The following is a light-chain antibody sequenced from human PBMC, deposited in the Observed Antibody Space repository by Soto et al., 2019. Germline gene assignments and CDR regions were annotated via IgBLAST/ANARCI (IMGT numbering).Light chain of an antibody. J-gene: IGLJ3*02. CDR1: SSNIGAGYD. V-gene: IGLV1-40*01. CDR2: GNS. Sequence: QSVLTQPPSVSGAPGQRVTISCTGSSSNIGAGYDVHWYQQLPGTAPKHLIYGNSNRPSGVPDRFSGSKSGTSASLAITGLQAEDEADYDCQSYDSSLSGWVFGGGTKLTVL. CDR3: QSYDSSLSGWV.